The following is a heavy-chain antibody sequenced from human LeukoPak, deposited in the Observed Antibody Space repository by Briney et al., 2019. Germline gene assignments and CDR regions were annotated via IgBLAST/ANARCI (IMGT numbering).Heavy chain of an antibody. D-gene: IGHD6-6*01. Sequence: TLSLTCAISGDTVSSNTAAWNWIRQSPSRGLEWLGRTYYRSKWNTDYAASVQNRITINPDTSTNQFSLKLKSATPEDTAVYYCSRQRSTSTYYFGLDVWGQGTTVTVSS. CDR2: TYYRSKWNT. V-gene: IGHV6-1*01. CDR3: SRQRSTSTYYFGLDV. J-gene: IGHJ6*02. CDR1: GDTVSSNTAA.